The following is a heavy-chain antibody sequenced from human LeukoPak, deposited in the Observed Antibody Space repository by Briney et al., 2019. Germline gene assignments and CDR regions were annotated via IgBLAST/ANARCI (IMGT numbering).Heavy chain of an antibody. V-gene: IGHV3-23*01. CDR1: GFTFSSYA. J-gene: IGHJ3*02. Sequence: GGSLRLSCAASGFTFSSYAMSWVRQAPGKGLEWVSAICCSGGSTYYADSLKGRFTISRDNSKNTLYLQMNSLRAEDTAVYYCAKEGLLGRLGELSSFDAFDIWGQGTMVTVSS. CDR3: AKEGLLGRLGELSSFDAFDI. D-gene: IGHD3-16*02. CDR2: ICCSGGST.